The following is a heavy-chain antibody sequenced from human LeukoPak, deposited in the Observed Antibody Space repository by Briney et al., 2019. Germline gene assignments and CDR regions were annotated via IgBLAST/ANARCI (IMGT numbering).Heavy chain of an antibody. J-gene: IGHJ3*02. D-gene: IGHD3-3*01. Sequence: TGGSLRLSCVASGFIFSSYWMSWVRQAPGKGLEWVANIKDDGNEQYYVDSVRGRFTIFRDNAKNSPYLQMNSLRVEDTAMYYCARDPYFDAFDMWGQGTMVTVSS. CDR2: IKDDGNEQ. CDR1: GFIFSSYW. V-gene: IGHV3-7*01. CDR3: ARDPYFDAFDM.